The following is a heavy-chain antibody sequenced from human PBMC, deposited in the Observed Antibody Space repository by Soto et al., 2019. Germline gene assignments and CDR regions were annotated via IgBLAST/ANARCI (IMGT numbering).Heavy chain of an antibody. CDR2: IHAGNGNT. CDR3: ARNKWEALSYSIWRENLFDP. V-gene: IGHV1-3*01. J-gene: IGHJ5*02. D-gene: IGHD6-13*01. Sequence: PSVKVSCKAAGYAFTNYAMHWVRQAPGQGLEWMGGIHAGNGNTKYSQKFQGRVTITRDTSARTAYMELYSLRSEVTAVYYCARNKWEALSYSIWRENLFDPWGQGTLVSVSS. CDR1: GYAFTNYA.